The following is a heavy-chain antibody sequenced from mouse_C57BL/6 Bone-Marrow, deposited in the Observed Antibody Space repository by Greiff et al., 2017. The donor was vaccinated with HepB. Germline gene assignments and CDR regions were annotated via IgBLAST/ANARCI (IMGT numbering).Heavy chain of an antibody. Sequence: EVKLVESGPGLVKPSQSLSLTCSVTGYSITSGYYWNWIRQFPGNKLEWMGYISYDGSNNYNPSLKNRISITRDTSKNQFFLKLNSVTTEDTATYYCGYYGGFYYFDYWGQGTTLTVSS. J-gene: IGHJ2*01. CDR3: GYYGGFYYFDY. V-gene: IGHV3-6*01. CDR2: ISYDGSN. D-gene: IGHD1-1*01. CDR1: GYSITSGYY.